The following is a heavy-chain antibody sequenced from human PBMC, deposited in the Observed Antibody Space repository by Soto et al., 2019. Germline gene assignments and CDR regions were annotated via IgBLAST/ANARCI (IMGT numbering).Heavy chain of an antibody. V-gene: IGHV1-46*01. CDR1: GYTFTSYF. J-gene: IGHJ4*02. CDR3: ARQYCSGGSCYTLDY. CDR2: INPSGGST. Sequence: QVQLVQSGAEVKKPGASVKVSCKASGYTFTSYFMHWVRQAPGQGLEWMGIINPSGGSTSYAQKFQGRVTMTRDTSTSTVYMELSSLRSEDTVVYYCARQYCSGGSCYTLDYWGQGTLVTVSS. D-gene: IGHD2-15*01.